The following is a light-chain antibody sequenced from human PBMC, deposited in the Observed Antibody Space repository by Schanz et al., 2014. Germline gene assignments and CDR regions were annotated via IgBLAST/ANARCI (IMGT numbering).Light chain of an antibody. Sequence: QSVLSQPPSASGTPGQRVTISCSGSSSNIGSNTVNWYQQFPGTAPKLLIYSNSQRPSGVPDRFSGSKSGTSASLAISGLQSQDEADYYCAAWDDSLNGHWVFGGGTKLTVL. V-gene: IGLV1-44*01. CDR1: SSNIGSNT. J-gene: IGLJ3*02. CDR3: AAWDDSLNGHWV. CDR2: SNS.